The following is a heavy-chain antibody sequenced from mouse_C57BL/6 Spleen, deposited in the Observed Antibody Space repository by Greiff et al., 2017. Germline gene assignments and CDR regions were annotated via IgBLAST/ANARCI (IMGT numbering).Heavy chain of an antibody. V-gene: IGHV1-50*01. J-gene: IGHJ2*01. CDR2: IDPSDSYT. CDR3: ARGVYDYDGGFDY. CDR1: GYTFTSYW. Sequence: QVQLQQPGAELVKPGASVKLSCKASGYTFTSYWMQWVKQRTGQGLEWIGEIDPSDSYTNYNQKFKGKATLTVDTSSSTAYMQLSSLTSEDSAVYYCARGVYDYDGGFDYWGQGTTLTVSS. D-gene: IGHD2-4*01.